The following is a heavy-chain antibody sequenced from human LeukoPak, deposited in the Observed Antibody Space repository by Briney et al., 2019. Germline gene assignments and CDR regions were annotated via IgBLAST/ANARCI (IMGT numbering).Heavy chain of an antibody. D-gene: IGHD3-22*01. CDR3: ARDQGVRYYYDSSGRKNLDY. CDR1: GYTFTSYG. V-gene: IGHV1-18*01. Sequence: ASVKVSCKASGYTFTSYGISWVRQAPGQGLEWMGWISAYNGNTNHAQKPQGRVTMTTDTSTSTAYMELRSLRSDDTAVYYCARDQGVRYYYDSSGRKNLDYWGQGTLVTVSS. J-gene: IGHJ4*02. CDR2: ISAYNGNT.